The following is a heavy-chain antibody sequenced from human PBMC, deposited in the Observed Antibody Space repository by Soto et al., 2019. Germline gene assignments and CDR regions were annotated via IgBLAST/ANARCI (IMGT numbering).Heavy chain of an antibody. D-gene: IGHD1-26*01. CDR2: IKNKANSYTT. CDR3: TRISLVGATGGRYFDY. Sequence: VQLVESGGGLVQPGGSLRLSCAASGFIFSDHYMDWVRQAPGKGLEWVGRIKNKANSYTTEYAASVKGRFTISRDNSKNSLNLQMSSLKTEDTAVYYCTRISLVGATGGRYFDYWGQGTLLTVSS. J-gene: IGHJ4*02. V-gene: IGHV3-72*01. CDR1: GFIFSDHY.